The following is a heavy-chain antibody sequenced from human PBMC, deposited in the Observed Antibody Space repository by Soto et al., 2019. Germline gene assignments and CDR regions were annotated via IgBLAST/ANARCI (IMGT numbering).Heavy chain of an antibody. CDR3: ARDREYYDFWSGYFYLEGRLDYYYGMDV. J-gene: IGHJ6*02. CDR2: ISAYNGNT. Sequence: QVQLVQSGAEVKKPGASVKVSCKASGYTFTSYGISWVRQAPGQGLEWMGWISAYNGNTNYAQKLQGRVTMTTDTSTSTAYMELRSLRSDDTAVYYCARDREYYDFWSGYFYLEGRLDYYYGMDVWGQGTTVTVSS. CDR1: GYTFTSYG. D-gene: IGHD3-3*01. V-gene: IGHV1-18*01.